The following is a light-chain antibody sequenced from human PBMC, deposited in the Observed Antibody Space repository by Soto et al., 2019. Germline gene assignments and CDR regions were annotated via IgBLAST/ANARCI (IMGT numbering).Light chain of an antibody. J-gene: IGKJ5*01. Sequence: DIQMTQSPSTLSASVGDRVTINFRASQSISSWLAWYQQKPGRAPKLLIYDASNLEAGVPSRFRGSGSGTDFTFTISRLQPEDIATYYCQQYENLPTFGQGTRLEI. CDR1: QSISSW. CDR2: DAS. CDR3: QQYENLPT. V-gene: IGKV1-33*01.